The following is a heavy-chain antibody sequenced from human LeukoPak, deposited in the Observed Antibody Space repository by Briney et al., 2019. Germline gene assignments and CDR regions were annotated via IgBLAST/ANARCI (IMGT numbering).Heavy chain of an antibody. D-gene: IGHD6-19*01. V-gene: IGHV3-30*03. J-gene: IGHJ4*02. CDR1: GFTFRNYG. Sequence: GSLRLSCATSGFTFRNYGLPWVRRASGKGLERVAVISNDGSYRDFADSVKGRFTISRDNPKDTLYLQMNSLRAEDTAVYYCALPSSGWRFDYWGRGALVTVS. CDR3: ALPSSGWRFDY. CDR2: ISNDGSYR.